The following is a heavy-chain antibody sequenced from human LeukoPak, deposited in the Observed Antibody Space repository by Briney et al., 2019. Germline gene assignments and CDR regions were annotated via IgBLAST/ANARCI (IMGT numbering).Heavy chain of an antibody. Sequence: GGSLRLSCAASGFTFSRSAMTWVRQTPVKGLDWVSSISSSGNTYYADSVKGRFTISRDNSKNMLYLQMNSLRAEDTAVYYCVKGRISEDGLDFWGQGTLVTVSS. J-gene: IGHJ4*02. CDR2: ISSSGNT. CDR3: VKGRISEDGLDF. D-gene: IGHD6-13*01. CDR1: GFTFSRSA. V-gene: IGHV3-23*01.